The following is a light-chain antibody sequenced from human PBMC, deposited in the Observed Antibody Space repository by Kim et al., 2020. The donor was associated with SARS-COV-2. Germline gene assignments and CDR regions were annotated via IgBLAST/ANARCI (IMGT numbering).Light chain of an antibody. V-gene: IGKV4-1*01. Sequence: ATINCKSSQSVLYRSKNKNYLAWYQQKPGQPPKLLVYWASTRESGVPDRFSGSGSGTDFTLTISSLQAEDVAVYYCQQYYTTPPTFGGGTKVDI. CDR1: QSVLYRSKNKNY. CDR3: QQYYTTPPT. CDR2: WAS. J-gene: IGKJ4*01.